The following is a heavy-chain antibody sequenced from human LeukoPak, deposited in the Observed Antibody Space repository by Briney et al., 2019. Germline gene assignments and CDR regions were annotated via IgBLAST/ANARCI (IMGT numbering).Heavy chain of an antibody. CDR1: GFIFSTYV. CDR3: AKGDHGAAARY. D-gene: IGHD6-13*01. J-gene: IGHJ4*02. CDR2: LSVSGSST. Sequence: QTGGSLRLSCAGSGFIFSTYVMGWVRQTPGKGLDWVSSLSVSGSSTYYADSVKGRFTISRDNSKNTLYLQMNSLRAEDTAVYYCAKGDHGAAARYWGQGTLVTVSS. V-gene: IGHV3-23*01.